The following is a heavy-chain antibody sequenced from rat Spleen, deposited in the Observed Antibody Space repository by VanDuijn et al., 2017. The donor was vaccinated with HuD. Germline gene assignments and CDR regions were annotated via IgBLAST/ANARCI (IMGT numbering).Heavy chain of an antibody. CDR3: ARGGGFAY. Sequence: QVQLKESGPDLVQPSQTLSLTCTVSGFSLTSYGVNWVRQPPGKGLEWIAAISSGGSTYYNSVLKSRPSISRDTPKSQIFLNMNSLQTEDTAMYFCARGGGFAYWGQGTLVTVSS. V-gene: IGHV2S8*01. CDR2: ISSGGST. CDR1: GFSLTSYG. J-gene: IGHJ3*01.